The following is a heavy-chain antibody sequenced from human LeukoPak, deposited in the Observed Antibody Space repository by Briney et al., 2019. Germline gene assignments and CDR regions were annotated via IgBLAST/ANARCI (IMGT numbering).Heavy chain of an antibody. V-gene: IGHV4-38-2*01. CDR1: GYSISSGYY. CDR3: ASVRDWNYYY. CDR2: IYHSGST. J-gene: IGHJ4*02. Sequence: PSETLSLXCAVSGYSISSGYYWGWIQQPPGKGLEWIGSIYHSGSTYYNPSLKSRVTISVDTSKNQFSLKLSSVTAADTAVYYCASVRDWNYYYWGQGTLVTVSS. D-gene: IGHD1-7*01.